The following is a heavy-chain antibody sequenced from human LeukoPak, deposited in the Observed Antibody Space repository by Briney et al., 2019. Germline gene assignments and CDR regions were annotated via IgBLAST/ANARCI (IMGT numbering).Heavy chain of an antibody. CDR3: AAAHGLRFFFFDY. Sequence: GGSLRLSCAASGFTFSSYSMNWVRQAPGKGLEWVSSISSSSSYIYYADSVKGRFTISRDNAKNSLYLQMNSLRAEDTAVYYCAAAHGLRFFFFDYWGQGTLVTVSS. CDR2: ISSSSSYI. J-gene: IGHJ4*02. CDR1: GFTFSSYS. D-gene: IGHD5-12*01. V-gene: IGHV3-21*01.